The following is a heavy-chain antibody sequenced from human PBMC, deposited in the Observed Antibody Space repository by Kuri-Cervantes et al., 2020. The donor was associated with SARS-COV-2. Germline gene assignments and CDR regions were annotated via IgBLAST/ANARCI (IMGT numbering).Heavy chain of an antibody. CDR2: INPSGGST. Sequence: ASVKVSCKASGYTFTSYYMHWVRQAPGQGLEWMGIINPSGGSTSYAQKFQGGVTMTRDTSTSTFYMELSSLRSEDTAVYYCARGERITMVRGVIIKEGDFDYWGQGTLVTVSS. D-gene: IGHD3-10*01. V-gene: IGHV1-46*01. CDR3: ARGERITMVRGVIIKEGDFDY. J-gene: IGHJ4*02. CDR1: GYTFTSYY.